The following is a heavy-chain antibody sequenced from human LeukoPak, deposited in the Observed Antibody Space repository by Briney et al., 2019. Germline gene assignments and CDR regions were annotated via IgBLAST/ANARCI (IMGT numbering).Heavy chain of an antibody. CDR1: GFTFSSYS. Sequence: GGSLKLPCAASGFTFSSYSMNWVRQAPGKGLEWVSVIYSGGSTYYADSVKGRFTISRDNSKNTLYLQMNSLRAEDTAVYYCARGIAVAGTGDAFDIWGQGTMVTVSS. J-gene: IGHJ3*02. D-gene: IGHD6-19*01. CDR2: IYSGGST. CDR3: ARGIAVAGTGDAFDI. V-gene: IGHV3-53*01.